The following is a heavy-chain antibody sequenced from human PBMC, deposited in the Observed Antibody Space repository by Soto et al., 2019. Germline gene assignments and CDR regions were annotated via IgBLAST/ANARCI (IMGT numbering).Heavy chain of an antibody. CDR2: ISYDGSNK. CDR3: ANAYDILTGPTTPFDY. V-gene: IGHV3-30*18. D-gene: IGHD3-9*01. J-gene: IGHJ4*02. Sequence: GGSLRLSCAASGFTFSSYGMHWVRQAPGKGLEWVAVISYDGSNKYYADSVKGRFTISRDNSKNTLYLQMNSLRAEDTAVYYCANAYDILTGPTTPFDYWGQGTLVTVSS. CDR1: GFTFSSYG.